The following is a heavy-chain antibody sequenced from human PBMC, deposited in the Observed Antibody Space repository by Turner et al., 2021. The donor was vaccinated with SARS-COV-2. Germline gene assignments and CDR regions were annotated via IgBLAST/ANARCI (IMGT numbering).Heavy chain of an antibody. J-gene: IGHJ4*02. CDR2: FDPEEGET. D-gene: IGHD1-26*01. Sequence: QVQSVQSGAEVKKPGASVKVSCKVSGYTLIELSMHWVRQAPGKGLEWMGGFDPEEGETIYAQKFQGRVTMTEDTSTDTAYMELSSLRSEDTAVYYCATDYAIVEATLLDYWGQGTLVTVSS. CDR1: GYTLIELS. CDR3: ATDYAIVEATLLDY. V-gene: IGHV1-24*01.